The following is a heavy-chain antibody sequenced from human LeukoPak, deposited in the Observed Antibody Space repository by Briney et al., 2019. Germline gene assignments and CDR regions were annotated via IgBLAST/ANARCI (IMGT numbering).Heavy chain of an antibody. Sequence: PGGSLRLSCAASGFTFSSYWMHWVRHAPGKGLVWVSHINNDGGSIIYADSVKGRFTISRDNAKNTVFLQMNSLRAEDTAVYYCARVGTNWYFDLWGRGALVTVSS. V-gene: IGHV3-74*01. CDR1: GFTFSSYW. D-gene: IGHD3-10*01. CDR2: INNDGGSI. J-gene: IGHJ2*01. CDR3: ARVGTNWYFDL.